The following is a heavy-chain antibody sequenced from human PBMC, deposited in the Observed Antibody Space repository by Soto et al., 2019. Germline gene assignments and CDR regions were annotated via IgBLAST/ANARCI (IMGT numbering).Heavy chain of an antibody. CDR2: IRSKAYGGTT. J-gene: IGHJ5*02. D-gene: IGHD3-3*01. CDR3: TKGGYYDFWSGYFGPVSWFDP. Sequence: GGSLRLSCTASGFTFGDYAMSWFRQAPGKGLEWVGFIRSKAYGGTTEYAASVKGRFTISRDDSKSIAYLQMNSLKTEDTAVYYCTKGGYYDFWSGYFGPVSWFDPWGQGTLVTVSS. V-gene: IGHV3-49*03. CDR1: GFTFGDYA.